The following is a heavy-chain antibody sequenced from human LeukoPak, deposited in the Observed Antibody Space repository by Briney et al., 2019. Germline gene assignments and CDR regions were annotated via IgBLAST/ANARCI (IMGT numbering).Heavy chain of an antibody. V-gene: IGHV3-30*03. D-gene: IGHD4-17*01. Sequence: PGRSLRLSCAASGFTFSSYGMHWVRQAPGKGLEWVAVISYDGSNKYYADSVKGRFTISRDNAKNSLYLQMNSLRAEDTAVYYCARDRGDYGDYIGLFDYWGQGTLVTVSS. CDR2: ISYDGSNK. CDR3: ARDRGDYGDYIGLFDY. J-gene: IGHJ4*02. CDR1: GFTFSSYG.